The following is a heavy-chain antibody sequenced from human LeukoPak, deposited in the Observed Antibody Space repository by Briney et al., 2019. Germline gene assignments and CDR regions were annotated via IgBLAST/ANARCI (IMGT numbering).Heavy chain of an antibody. V-gene: IGHV4-34*01. CDR1: GGSFSGYY. CDR2: INHSGST. Sequence: PSETLSLTCAVYGGSFSGYYWSWIRQPPGKGLEWIGEINHSGSTNYNPSLKSRVTISVDTSKNQFSLKLSSVTAADTAVYYCARDKAATNKGFDYWGQGTLVTVSS. CDR3: ARDKAATNKGFDY. D-gene: IGHD5-12*01. J-gene: IGHJ4*02.